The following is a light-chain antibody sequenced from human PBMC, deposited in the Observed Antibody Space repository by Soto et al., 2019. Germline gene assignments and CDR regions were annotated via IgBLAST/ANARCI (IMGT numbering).Light chain of an antibody. V-gene: IGKV3-15*01. CDR2: GAS. CDR3: QHYNDWPPTWT. CDR1: QSVSSK. J-gene: IGKJ1*01. Sequence: EIVMTQSPATLSVSPGERATLSCRASQSVSSKLAWYQQKPGQAPRVLIYGASTRATGIPARFSGSGSETEFTLTISSLQSEDFAVYYCQHYNDWPPTWTFGQGTKVDIK.